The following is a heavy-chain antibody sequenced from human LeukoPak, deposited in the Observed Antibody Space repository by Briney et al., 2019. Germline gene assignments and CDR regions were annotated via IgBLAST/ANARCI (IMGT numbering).Heavy chain of an antibody. D-gene: IGHD4-17*01. J-gene: IGHJ5*02. CDR2: ISSSSSYI. CDR1: GFTFSSYS. CDR3: ARDRSPGGENWFDP. V-gene: IGHV3-21*01. Sequence: PGGSLRLSCAASGFTFSSYSMNWVRQAPGKGLEWVSSISSSSSYIYYADSVKGRFTIPRDNAKNSLYLQMNSLRAEDTAVYYCARDRSPGGENWFDPWGQGTLVTVSS.